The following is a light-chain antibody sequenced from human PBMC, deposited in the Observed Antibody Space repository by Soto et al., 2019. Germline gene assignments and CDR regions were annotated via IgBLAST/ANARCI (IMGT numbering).Light chain of an antibody. CDR2: DAS. CDR1: QIISSW. V-gene: IGKV1-5*01. CDR3: QQYYGYPYT. Sequence: DIRMTQSPSTLSSSVGDRVTITCLSSQIISSWLAWYQQKPGKAPKLLIYDASSLESGAPSRFTGSGSGTEFTLTISSLQPDDFATYYCQQYYGYPYTFGQGTKVDIK. J-gene: IGKJ2*01.